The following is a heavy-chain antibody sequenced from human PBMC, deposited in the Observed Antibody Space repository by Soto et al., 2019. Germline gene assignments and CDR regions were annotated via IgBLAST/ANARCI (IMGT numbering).Heavy chain of an antibody. J-gene: IGHJ6*02. Sequence: ETLSRTGPGSGGSISSSSYSWGWIRQPPGKGLEWSGSIYYSWSTYYNPSLKSRVTISVDTSKNQFSLTLSSVTAADTAVYYCANLGSVLPYYYYGMDVWGQGTKVTVYS. V-gene: IGHV4-39*01. CDR3: ANLGSVLPYYYYGMDV. D-gene: IGHD1-26*01. CDR2: IYYSWST. CDR1: GGSISSSSYS.